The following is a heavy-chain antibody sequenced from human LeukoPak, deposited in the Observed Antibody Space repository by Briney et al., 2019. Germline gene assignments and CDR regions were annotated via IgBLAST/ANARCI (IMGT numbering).Heavy chain of an antibody. CDR1: GGAISGYH. Sequence: SETLSLNCTVSGGAISGYHWSWIRQPPGKGLEWLGYIYCSGSSNYNPSLKSRVTMSADTSKNQFSLKLSSVTAADTAVYYCARVPRSYYYYYYMDVWGKGTTVTVSS. V-gene: IGHV4-59*01. CDR2: IYCSGSS. CDR3: ARVPRSYYYYYYMDV. J-gene: IGHJ6*03.